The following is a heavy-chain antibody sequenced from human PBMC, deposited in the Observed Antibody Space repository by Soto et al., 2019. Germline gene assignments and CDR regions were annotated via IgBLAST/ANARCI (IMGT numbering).Heavy chain of an antibody. J-gene: IGHJ4*02. CDR2: IYYSGST. CDR3: ARADSSGYSYFDY. V-gene: IGHV4-30-4*01. CDR1: GGSISSGDYY. D-gene: IGHD3-22*01. Sequence: TLSLTCTVSGGSISSGDYYWSWIRQPPGTGLEWIGYIYYSGSTYYNPSLESRVTISVDTSKNQFSLKLSSVTAADTAVYCCARADSSGYSYFDYWGQGSLVTVSS.